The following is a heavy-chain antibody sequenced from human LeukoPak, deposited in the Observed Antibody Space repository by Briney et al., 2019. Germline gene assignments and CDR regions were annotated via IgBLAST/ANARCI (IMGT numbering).Heavy chain of an antibody. V-gene: IGHV3-30*04. J-gene: IGHJ6*02. CDR1: GFTFSSYA. CDR3: ARVKTSIYGMDV. CDR2: ISYDGSNK. D-gene: IGHD3-3*02. Sequence: PGRSLRLSCAASGFTFSSYAMHWVRQAPGTGLEWVAVISYDGSNKYYADSVKGRFTISRDNSKNTLYLQMNSLRAEDTAVYYCARVKTSIYGMDVWGQGTTVTVSS.